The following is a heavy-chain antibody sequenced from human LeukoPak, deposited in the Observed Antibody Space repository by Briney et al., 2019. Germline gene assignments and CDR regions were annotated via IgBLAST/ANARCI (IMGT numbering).Heavy chain of an antibody. CDR2: ISGSGGST. CDR1: GFTFSSYA. V-gene: IGHV3-23*01. CDR3: AKVYSGSYFNCFDY. J-gene: IGHJ4*02. Sequence: SGGSLRLSCAASGFTFSSYAMSWVRQAPGKGLEWVSAISGSGGSTYYADSVKGRFTISRDNSKNTLYLQMNSLRAEDTAVYYCAKVYSGSYFNCFDYWGQGTLVTVSS. D-gene: IGHD1-26*01.